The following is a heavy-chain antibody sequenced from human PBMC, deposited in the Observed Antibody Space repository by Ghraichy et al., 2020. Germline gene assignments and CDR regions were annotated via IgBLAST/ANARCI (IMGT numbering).Heavy chain of an antibody. Sequence: SETLSLTCTVSGGSISTYYWSWIRQPPWKGLEWIGYIFYSGSTNYNPSLKSRVTISVDTSKNQFSLKLSSVTVADTAVYYCASVGGSYSDYYYYGMDVWGQGTTVTVSS. J-gene: IGHJ6*02. V-gene: IGHV4-59*01. CDR1: GGSISTYY. CDR2: IFYSGST. CDR3: ASVGGSYSDYYYYGMDV. D-gene: IGHD1-26*01.